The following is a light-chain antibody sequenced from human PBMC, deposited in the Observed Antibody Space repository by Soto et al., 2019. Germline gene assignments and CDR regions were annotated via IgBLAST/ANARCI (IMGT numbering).Light chain of an antibody. J-gene: IGLJ1*01. CDR1: SSDVGGYNY. CDR2: EVS. V-gene: IGLV2-14*01. CDR3: SSYTRMSTPMG. Sequence: QSVLTQPASVSGSPGQSITISCTGNSSDVGGYNYVSWYQQHPGKAPKLMIYEVSNRPSGVSNRFSGSKSGNTASLTISGLQAEYEADYYCSSYTRMSTPMGFGTGTKLTLL.